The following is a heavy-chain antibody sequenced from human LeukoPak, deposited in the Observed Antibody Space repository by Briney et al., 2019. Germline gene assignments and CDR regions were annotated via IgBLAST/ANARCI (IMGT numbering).Heavy chain of an antibody. Sequence: GGSLRLSCAAPGFTFSSYSMNWVRQAPGKGLEWVSSISSSSSYIYYADSVKGRFTISRDNAKNSLYLQMNSLRAEDTAVYYCGRDVGAYQLLYNPYYFDYWGQGTLVTVSS. D-gene: IGHD2-2*01. CDR3: GRDVGAYQLLYNPYYFDY. V-gene: IGHV3-21*01. J-gene: IGHJ4*02. CDR2: ISSSSSYI. CDR1: GFTFSSYS.